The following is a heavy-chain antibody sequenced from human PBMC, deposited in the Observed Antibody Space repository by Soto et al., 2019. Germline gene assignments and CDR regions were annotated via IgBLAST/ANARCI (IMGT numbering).Heavy chain of an antibody. Sequence: QVQLQQWGAGLLKPSETLSLTCAVYGGAFSGYYWTWIRQPRGTGLERIGEINHSGSTNYNPSLKHRVIIAVDTSKHEFSLKLTSVTAADTAVYYCARDKITGLFDYWGQGTLVTVSS. J-gene: IGHJ4*02. CDR3: ARDKITGLFDY. CDR2: INHSGST. D-gene: IGHD2-8*02. CDR1: GGAFSGYY. V-gene: IGHV4-34*01.